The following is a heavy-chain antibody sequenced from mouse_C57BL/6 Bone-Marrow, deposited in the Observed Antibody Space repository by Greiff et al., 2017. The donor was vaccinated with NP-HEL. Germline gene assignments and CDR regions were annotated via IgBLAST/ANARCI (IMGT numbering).Heavy chain of an antibody. J-gene: IGHJ1*03. CDR1: GFTFSSYG. Sequence: EVKVVESGGDLVKPGGSLKLSCAASGFTFSSYGMSWVRQTPDKRLEWVATISSGGSYTYYPDSVKGRFTISRDNAKNTLYLQMSSLKSEDTAMYYCARQRELGRWYFDVWGTGTTVTVSS. CDR2: ISSGGSYT. D-gene: IGHD4-1*01. CDR3: ARQRELGRWYFDV. V-gene: IGHV5-6*01.